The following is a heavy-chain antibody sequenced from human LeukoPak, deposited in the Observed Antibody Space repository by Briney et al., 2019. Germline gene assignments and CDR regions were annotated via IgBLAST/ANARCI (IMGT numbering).Heavy chain of an antibody. CDR1: GGSISSSNW. CDR3: ARAPHFFDTTGSRYYFDY. CDR2: IYHSGST. D-gene: IGHD3-22*01. Sequence: SETLSLTCAVSGGSISSSNWWSWVRQPPGKGLEWIGEIYHSGSTNYNPSLKSRVTISVDTSKNQFSLNLRSVTAADTAVYYCARAPHFFDTTGSRYYFDYWGQGALVTVSS. V-gene: IGHV4-4*02. J-gene: IGHJ4*02.